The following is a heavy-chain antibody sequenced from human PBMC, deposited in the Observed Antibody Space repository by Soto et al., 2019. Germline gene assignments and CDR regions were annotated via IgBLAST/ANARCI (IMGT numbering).Heavy chain of an antibody. CDR3: ARTKGQWLDYSFDI. V-gene: IGHV4-59*01. CDR2: IYYSGST. J-gene: IGHJ3*02. Sequence: KQSPTLSLTCTVSGGAISSYYWSWIRQPPGKGLEWIGYIYYSGSTYYNPSLKSRVTISVDTSKNQFSLKLSSLTAADTAVYYCARTKGQWLDYSFDIWGQGTKVTVSS. CDR1: GGAISSYY. D-gene: IGHD6-19*01.